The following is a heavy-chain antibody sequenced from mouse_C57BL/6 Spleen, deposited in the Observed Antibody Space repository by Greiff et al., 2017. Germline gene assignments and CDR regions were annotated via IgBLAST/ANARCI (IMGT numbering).Heavy chain of an antibody. J-gene: IGHJ4*01. CDR3: ARERDYYGSSLDYAMDY. D-gene: IGHD1-1*01. V-gene: IGHV1-80*01. CDR1: GYAFSSYW. Sequence: QVQLQQSGAELVKPGASVKISCKASGYAFSSYWMNWVKQRPGKGLEWIGQIYPGDGDTNYNGKFKGKATLTADKSSSTAYMQLSSLTSEDSAVXFCARERDYYGSSLDYAMDYWGQGTSVTVSS. CDR2: IYPGDGDT.